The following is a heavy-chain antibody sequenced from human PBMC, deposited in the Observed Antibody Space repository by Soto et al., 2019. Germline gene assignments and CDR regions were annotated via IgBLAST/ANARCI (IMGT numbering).Heavy chain of an antibody. J-gene: IGHJ4*02. CDR2: IYYSGST. CDR1: GGSISRGGYY. CDR3: AREPSI. Sequence: PSGALSLTCTVFGGSISRGGYYWRWIRQHPGKGLEWIGYIYYSGSTYYNPSLKSRVTISVDTSKNQFSLKLSSVTAADTAAYYCAREPSICGQGTLVTVSS. V-gene: IGHV4-31*03.